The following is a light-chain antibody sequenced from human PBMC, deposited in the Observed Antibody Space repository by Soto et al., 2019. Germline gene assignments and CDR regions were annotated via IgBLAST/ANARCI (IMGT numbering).Light chain of an antibody. CDR3: ETWDSSLSAGV. V-gene: IGLV1-51*02. CDR1: SSNIGNNY. Sequence: QAVVTQPPSVSAAPGQKVTISCSGSSSNIGNNYVSWYQQLPGTAPKLLIYEYNKRPSGIPDRFFGSKSGTSATLGITGLQTGDEADYYCETWDSSLSAGVFGGGTKLTVL. J-gene: IGLJ2*01. CDR2: EYN.